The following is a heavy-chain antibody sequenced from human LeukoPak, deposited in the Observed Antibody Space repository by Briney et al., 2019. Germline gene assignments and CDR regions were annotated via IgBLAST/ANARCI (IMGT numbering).Heavy chain of an antibody. CDR2: IYHTGRT. Sequence: SETLSLTCTVSGDSLTSNNWWSWVRQPPGKGLEWIGDIYHTGRTNYNPSLKSRVTISVDKSKKQYSLKLDSVTAADTAVYYCARGTEADGTFMFDFWGQGTLVTVSS. J-gene: IGHJ4*02. V-gene: IGHV4-4*02. CDR1: GDSLTSNNW. CDR3: ARGTEADGTFMFDF. D-gene: IGHD5-24*01.